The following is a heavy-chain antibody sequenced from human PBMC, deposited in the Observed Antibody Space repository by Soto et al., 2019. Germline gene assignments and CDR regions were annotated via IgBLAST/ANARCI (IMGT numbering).Heavy chain of an antibody. CDR1: GFTFRNAW. J-gene: IGHJ5*02. CDR2: IKSRTNGETT. D-gene: IGHD3-16*02. CDR3: STDLRYIKGFDP. Sequence: VGSLRLSCVASGFTFRNAWMSCLLQAPGKGLEWVGRIKSRTNGETTDYAAPVKGRFTISRDDSKNTLYLQMDSLKTEDTAVYYCSTDLRYIKGFDPWGQGTLVTVSS. V-gene: IGHV3-15*01.